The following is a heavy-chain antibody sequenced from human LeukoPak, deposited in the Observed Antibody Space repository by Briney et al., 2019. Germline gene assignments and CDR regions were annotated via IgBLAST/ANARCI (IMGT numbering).Heavy chain of an antibody. Sequence: SETLSLTCTVSGGSISSGNYYWDWIRQSPGKGLEWIGNIYYNGNTYYNPPLTGRVTMSVDTSKNQFSLNLYSVTAADTAVYYCGRHIAGYSPFDYWGQGILVTVSS. CDR2: IYYNGNT. J-gene: IGHJ4*02. CDR1: GGSISSGNYY. V-gene: IGHV4-39*01. D-gene: IGHD5-24*01. CDR3: GRHIAGYSPFDY.